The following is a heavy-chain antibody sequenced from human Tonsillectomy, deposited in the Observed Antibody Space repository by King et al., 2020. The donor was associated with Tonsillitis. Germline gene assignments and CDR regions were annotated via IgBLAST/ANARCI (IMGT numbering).Heavy chain of an antibody. D-gene: IGHD2/OR15-2a*01. CDR1: GFTFSGYV. Sequence: VQLVESGGGLVQPGGSLRLSCSASGFTFSGYVMHWVRQAPGKGLEHVSAISSDGGSTFYADSVKGRFSISRDNSKNTLYLQLSGLRPKDTAVYYCVPNMDYWGQGTLVTVPS. CDR3: VPNMDY. J-gene: IGHJ4*02. V-gene: IGHV3-64D*06. CDR2: ISSDGGST.